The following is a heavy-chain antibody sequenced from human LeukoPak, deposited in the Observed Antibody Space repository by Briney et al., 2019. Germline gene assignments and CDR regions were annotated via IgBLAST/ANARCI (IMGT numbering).Heavy chain of an antibody. D-gene: IGHD5-18*01. CDR2: INHNSGGT. Sequence: ASVKVSCKASGLTFSGYYIHWVRQAPGQGLEWMGWINHNSGGTNYAQKFQGRVTMTRDTSISTVYMELSRLRSDDTAMYYCARSGCIYGNDYWGQGTLVTVSS. V-gene: IGHV1-2*02. CDR3: ARSGCIYGNDY. CDR1: GLTFSGYY. J-gene: IGHJ4*02.